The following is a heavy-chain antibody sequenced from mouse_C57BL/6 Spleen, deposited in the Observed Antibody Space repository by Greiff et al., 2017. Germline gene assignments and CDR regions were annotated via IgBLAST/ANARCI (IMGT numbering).Heavy chain of an antibody. CDR1: GYTFTSYG. V-gene: IGHV1-81*01. CDR3: ARSLYDYDARGAMDY. J-gene: IGHJ4*01. D-gene: IGHD2-4*01. CDR2: IYPRSGNT. Sequence: QVQLKESGAELARPGASVKLSCKASGYTFTSYGISWVKQRTGQGLEWIGEIYPRSGNTYYNEKFKGKATLTADKSSSTAYMELRSLTSEDSAVYFCARSLYDYDARGAMDYWGQGTSVTVSS.